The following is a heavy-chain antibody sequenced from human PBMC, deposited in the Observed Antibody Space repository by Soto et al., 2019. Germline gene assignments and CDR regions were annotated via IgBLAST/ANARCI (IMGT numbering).Heavy chain of an antibody. V-gene: IGHV1-3*05. CDR2: INAGNGNT. J-gene: IGHJ4*02. CDR3: ARAPGGPGIAEY. Sequence: QVQLVQSGAEEKKPGASVKVSCKASGYTFTSYAMQWVRQAPGQRLEWMGWINAGNGNTKYSQKFQGRVTITRDISASTAYMELSSLRSEDTAVYYCARAPGGPGIAEYWGQGTLVTVSS. D-gene: IGHD6-13*01. CDR1: GYTFTSYA.